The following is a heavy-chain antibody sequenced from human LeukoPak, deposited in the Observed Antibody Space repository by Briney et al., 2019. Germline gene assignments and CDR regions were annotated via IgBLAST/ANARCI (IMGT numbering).Heavy chain of an antibody. Sequence: SGPTLVNPTQTLTLTCTFSGFSLSTSGVGVGWIRQPPGKALEWLALIYWNDDKRYSPSLKSRLTITKDTSKNQVVLTMTNMDPVDTATYYCAHRVVAVAGTPDFFFDYWGQGTLVTVSS. J-gene: IGHJ4*02. CDR3: AHRVVAVAGTPDFFFDY. D-gene: IGHD6-19*01. CDR1: GFSLSTSGVG. V-gene: IGHV2-5*01. CDR2: IYWNDDK.